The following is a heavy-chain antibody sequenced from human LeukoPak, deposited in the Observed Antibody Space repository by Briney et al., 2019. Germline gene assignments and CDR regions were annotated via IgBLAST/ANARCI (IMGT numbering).Heavy chain of an antibody. D-gene: IGHD3-10*01. CDR3: ARGVRGVDLEFDY. CDR1: GFTFDDYA. J-gene: IGHJ4*02. V-gene: IGHV3-9*01. CDR2: ISWNSGSI. Sequence: GGSLRLSCAASGFTFDDYAMHWVRQAPGKGLEWVSGISWNSGSIGYADSVKGRFTISRDNAKNSLYLQMNSLRAEDTALYYCARGVRGVDLEFDYWGQGTLVTVSS.